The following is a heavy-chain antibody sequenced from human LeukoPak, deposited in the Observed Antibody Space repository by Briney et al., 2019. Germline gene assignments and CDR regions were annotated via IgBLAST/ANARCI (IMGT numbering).Heavy chain of an antibody. CDR1: GGSFSSYY. D-gene: IGHD6-19*01. V-gene: IGHV4-59*08. CDR2: IYYNGKT. J-gene: IGHJ4*02. CDR3: ARGGWSVDY. Sequence: PSETLSLTCAVYGGSFSSYYWSWIRQPPGKGLEWIGYIYYNGKTNYSPSLNSRVTISVDTSRNQFSLKLNSVTAADTAVYYCARGGWSVDYWGQGTLVTVSS.